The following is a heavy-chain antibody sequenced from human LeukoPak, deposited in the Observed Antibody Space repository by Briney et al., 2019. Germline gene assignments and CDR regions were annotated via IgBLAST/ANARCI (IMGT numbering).Heavy chain of an antibody. D-gene: IGHD3-10*01. CDR2: IWYDGSNK. J-gene: IGHJ6*02. CDR1: GFTFSSYG. CDR3: ARDGTYGSGSPNYYYYGMDV. Sequence: PGGSLRLSCAASGFTFSSYGMHWVRQAPGKGLEWVAAIWYDGSNKYYADSVKGRFTISRDNSKNTLYLQMNSLRAEDTAVYYCARDGTYGSGSPNYYYYGMDVWGQGTTVTVSS. V-gene: IGHV3-33*01.